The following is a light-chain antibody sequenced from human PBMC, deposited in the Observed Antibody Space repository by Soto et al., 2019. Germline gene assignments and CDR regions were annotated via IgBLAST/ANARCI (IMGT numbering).Light chain of an antibody. CDR3: MQTLQTWT. Sequence: DIVMTQSPLSLPVTPGEPASISCRSSQSLLHSNGYTYLDWYMQKPGQSPQLLIFLGSNRASGXRXXFSGSGSGTDFTLKISRVEAEDVGVYYCMQTLQTWTFGQGTKVEIK. CDR1: QSLLHSNGYTY. J-gene: IGKJ1*01. CDR2: LGS. V-gene: IGKV2-28*01.